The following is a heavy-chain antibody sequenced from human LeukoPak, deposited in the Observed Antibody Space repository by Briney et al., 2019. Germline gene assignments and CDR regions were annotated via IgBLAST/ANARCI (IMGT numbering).Heavy chain of an antibody. CDR1: GYTFTGYY. J-gene: IGHJ5*02. V-gene: IGHV1-2*02. CDR2: INPNSGGT. CDR3: ARDSSGRGNWFDP. Sequence: ASVKVSCKASGYTFTGYYMHWVRQAPGQGLEWMGWINPNSGGTNYAQKFQGRVTMTRDTSISTAYMELSRLRSDDTAVYYCARDSSGRGNWFDPWGQGTLVTVSS. D-gene: IGHD3-10*01.